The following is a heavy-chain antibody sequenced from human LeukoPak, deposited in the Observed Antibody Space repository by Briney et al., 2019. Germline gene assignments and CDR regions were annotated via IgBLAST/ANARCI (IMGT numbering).Heavy chain of an antibody. J-gene: IGHJ5*02. V-gene: IGHV1-69*04. CDR2: IIPILGIA. CDR1: GGTFSSYA. D-gene: IGHD3-22*01. Sequence: RASVKVPCKASGGTFSSYAISWVRQAPGQGLEWMGRIIPILGIANYAQKFQGRVTITADKSTSTAYMELSSLRSEDTAVYYCARDYYDSSDSWFDPWGQGTLVTVS. CDR3: ARDYYDSSDSWFDP.